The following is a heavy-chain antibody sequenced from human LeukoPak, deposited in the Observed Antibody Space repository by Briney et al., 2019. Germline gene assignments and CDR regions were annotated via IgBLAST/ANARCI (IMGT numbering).Heavy chain of an antibody. D-gene: IGHD5-18*01. Sequence: GGSLRLSCAASGFTFSSYEMNWVRQAPGKGLEWVSTIYSGGTTYYADSVMGRFTISRHNSRNTLYLQMNSLRAEDTAVYYCARVDTVMAYYFDLWGQGTLVTVSS. CDR2: IYSGGTT. V-gene: IGHV3-53*04. CDR1: GFTFSSYE. CDR3: ARVDTVMAYYFDL. J-gene: IGHJ4*02.